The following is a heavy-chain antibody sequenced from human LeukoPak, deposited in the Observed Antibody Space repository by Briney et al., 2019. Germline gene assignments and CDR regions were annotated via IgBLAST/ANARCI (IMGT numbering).Heavy chain of an antibody. CDR3: ARDVGTRGWYTFDY. CDR2: TYYRSKWYN. D-gene: IGHD6-19*01. V-gene: IGHV6-1*01. J-gene: IGHJ4*02. CDR1: GDSVSSNNGA. Sequence: SQTLSLTCAISGDSVSSNNGAWNWIRQSPSRGLEWLGRTYYRSKWYNDYAGSMKGRITISPDTSKNRFSLQLNSVTPEDTAVYYCARDVGTRGWYTFDYWGQGTLVTVSS.